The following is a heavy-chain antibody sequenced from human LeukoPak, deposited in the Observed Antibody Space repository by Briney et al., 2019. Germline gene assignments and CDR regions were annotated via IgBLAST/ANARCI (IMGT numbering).Heavy chain of an antibody. CDR1: GFILRSYA. J-gene: IGHJ4*02. Sequence: GGSLRLSCEASGFILRSYAMHWVRQAPGKGLEWVAFTQHDGDDKYYADSVKGRFTISRDNSKNTLYLQMNSLRAEDTAVYYCARGRAIAVATDFDYWGQGTLVTVYS. V-gene: IGHV3-30*02. D-gene: IGHD6-19*01. CDR3: ARGRAIAVATDFDY. CDR2: TQHDGDDK.